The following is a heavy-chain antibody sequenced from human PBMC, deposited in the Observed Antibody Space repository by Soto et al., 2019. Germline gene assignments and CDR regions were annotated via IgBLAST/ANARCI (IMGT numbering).Heavy chain of an antibody. J-gene: IGHJ4*02. Sequence: QLQLQESGSGLVKPSQTLSLTCAVSGGSISSGGYSWSWIRQPPGKGVEWIGYIYHSGSTYYNPSLKTQVTITVEDTKNQSTRKVGSVTAADTAAYYCARGQVVAAQHWGQGSLVTVSS. V-gene: IGHV4-30-2*01. D-gene: IGHD2-15*01. CDR3: ARGQVVAAQH. CDR1: GGSISSGGYS. CDR2: IYHSGST.